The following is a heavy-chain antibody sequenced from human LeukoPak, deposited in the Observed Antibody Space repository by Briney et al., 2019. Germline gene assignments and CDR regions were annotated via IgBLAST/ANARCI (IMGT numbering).Heavy chain of an antibody. CDR2: INPNSGGT. CDR1: GYTFTGYY. V-gene: IGHV1-2*06. Sequence: ASVKVSCKASGYTFTGYYMHWARQAPGQGLEWMGRINPNSGGTNYAQKFQGRVTMTRDTSISTAYMELSRLRSDDTAVYYCASPVGATDTAALGYWGQGTLVTVSS. CDR3: ASPVGATDTAALGY. J-gene: IGHJ4*02. D-gene: IGHD1-26*01.